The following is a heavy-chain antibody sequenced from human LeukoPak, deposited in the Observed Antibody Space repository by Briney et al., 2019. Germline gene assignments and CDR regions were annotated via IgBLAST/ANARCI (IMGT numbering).Heavy chain of an antibody. CDR2: ISSSGSTI. CDR3: ARAGYNSDYFDY. V-gene: IGHV3-48*03. J-gene: IGHJ4*02. CDR1: GFTFSSYE. D-gene: IGHD5-24*01. Sequence: PGGSLRLSCAASGFTFSSYEMNWVRQAPGKGLEWVSYISSSGSTIYYADSVKGRFTISRDNAKNSLYLQMNSLRAEDTAVYYCARAGYNSDYFDYWGQGTLVTVSS.